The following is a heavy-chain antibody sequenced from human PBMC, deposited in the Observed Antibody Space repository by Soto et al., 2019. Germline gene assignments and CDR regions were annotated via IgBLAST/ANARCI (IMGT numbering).Heavy chain of an antibody. CDR3: ARDRNHGLDN. V-gene: IGHV1-18*01. Sequence: QVQLVQSGAEVKMPGASVKVSCQASGYIFTINGISWVRQAPGQGLEWLGWISANSGNTNYAQNVQDRVILTTNRSTATAYMELRSLRSDDTAVYYCARDRNHGLDNWGQGTLVTVSS. CDR2: ISANSGNT. D-gene: IGHD4-17*01. CDR1: GYIFTING. J-gene: IGHJ4*02.